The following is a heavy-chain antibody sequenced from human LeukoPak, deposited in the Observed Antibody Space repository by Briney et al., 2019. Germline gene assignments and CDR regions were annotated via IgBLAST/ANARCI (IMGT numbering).Heavy chain of an antibody. CDR1: GGSISSYY. D-gene: IGHD3-10*01. J-gene: IGHJ4*02. CDR2: IYTSGST. V-gene: IGHV4-4*07. Sequence: ASETLSLTCTVSGGSISSYYWSWIRQPAGKGLEWIGRIYTSGSTNYNPSLKSRVTMSVDTSKNQFSLKLSSVTAADTAVYYCARSGVTMVRGVIPYYFDYWGQGTLVTVSS. CDR3: ARSGVTMVRGVIPYYFDY.